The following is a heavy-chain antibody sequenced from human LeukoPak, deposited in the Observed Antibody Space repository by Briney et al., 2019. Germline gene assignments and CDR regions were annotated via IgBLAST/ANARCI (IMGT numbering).Heavy chain of an antibody. CDR3: AGDQSSGWHTY. CDR1: EFTVSSNY. Sequence: GGSLRLSCAASEFTVSSNYMSWVREAPGKGLEWVSIIYSDGSTFYADSVRGRFTLSRDGSKDMVLLQMTSLRLEDTAMYYCAGDQSSGWHTYWGQGTLVTVSS. CDR2: IYSDGST. V-gene: IGHV3-66*01. D-gene: IGHD6-19*01. J-gene: IGHJ4*02.